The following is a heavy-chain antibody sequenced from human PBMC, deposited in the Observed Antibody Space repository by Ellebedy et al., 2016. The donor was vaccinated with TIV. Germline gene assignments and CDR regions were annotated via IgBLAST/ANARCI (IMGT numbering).Heavy chain of an antibody. J-gene: IGHJ6*02. CDR2: IIPVLGTA. CDR3: GSGYSKYGMDV. CDR1: GGTFSNYA. Sequence: AASVKVSCKASGGTFSNYATSWVRQAPGQGLEWMGGIIPVLGTANYAQKFQGRLTITADESTSTADMELSSLRSEDTAVYYCGSGYSKYGMDVWGQGTTVIVSS. V-gene: IGHV1-69*13. D-gene: IGHD5-18*01.